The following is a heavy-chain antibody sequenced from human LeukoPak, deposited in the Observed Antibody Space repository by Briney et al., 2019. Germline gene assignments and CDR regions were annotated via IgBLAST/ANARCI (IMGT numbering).Heavy chain of an antibody. CDR1: GFTFSSYA. V-gene: IGHV3-23*01. CDR2: ISGSGGSA. Sequence: GGSLRLSCAASGFTFSSYAMSWVRQAPGKGLEWVSAISGSGGSAYYADSVKGRFTISRDNTKRSVFLQMNSLRDEDTAVYFCARDRGYDTFDYWGQGTLVTVSS. CDR3: ARDRGYDTFDY. J-gene: IGHJ4*02. D-gene: IGHD5-12*01.